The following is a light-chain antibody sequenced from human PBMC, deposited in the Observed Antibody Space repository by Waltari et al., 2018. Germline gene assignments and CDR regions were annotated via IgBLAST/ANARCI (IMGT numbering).Light chain of an antibody. CDR3: QVWDSGSGHPHVV. V-gene: IGLV3-21*02. CDR1: NIGSKS. J-gene: IGLJ2*01. CDR2: ADG. Sequence: SYVLTQPPSVSVAPGQTASITCGGDNIGSKSGHWYQQKAGQAPVLVVHADGDRPSGIPERLSGSNSGNTATLTISRVEAGDEADFYCQVWDSGSGHPHVVFGGGTRLTVL.